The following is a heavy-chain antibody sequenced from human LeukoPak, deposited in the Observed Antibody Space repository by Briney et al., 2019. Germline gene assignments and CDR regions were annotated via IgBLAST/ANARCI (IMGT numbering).Heavy chain of an antibody. J-gene: IGHJ6*02. CDR3: AKGSSTSCYVHCYYYGMDV. Sequence: GGSLRLSCAASGFTFSSYGMHWVRQAPGKGLEWVAVISYDGSNKYYADSVKGRFTISRDNSKNTLYLQMNSLRAEDTAVYYCAKGSSTSCYVHCYYYGMDVWGQGTTVTVSS. D-gene: IGHD2-2*01. CDR1: GFTFSSYG. CDR2: ISYDGSNK. V-gene: IGHV3-30*18.